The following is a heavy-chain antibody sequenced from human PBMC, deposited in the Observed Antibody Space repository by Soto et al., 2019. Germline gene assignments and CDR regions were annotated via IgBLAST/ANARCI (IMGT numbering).Heavy chain of an antibody. J-gene: IGHJ4*02. D-gene: IGHD3-16*01. CDR3: ARHGHWAPFDD. Sequence: QLHLQESGPGLVKSSETLSLTCNVSGGSIDISDFYWVWVRQAPGEGLEWIVSSYYRRKTYYSSLLRSRVSGSVDTSKNQFSLRLSSVTAEDTAVYYCARHGHWAPFDDWGQGTRVTVSS. CDR2: SYYRRKT. CDR1: GGSIDISDFY. V-gene: IGHV4-39*01.